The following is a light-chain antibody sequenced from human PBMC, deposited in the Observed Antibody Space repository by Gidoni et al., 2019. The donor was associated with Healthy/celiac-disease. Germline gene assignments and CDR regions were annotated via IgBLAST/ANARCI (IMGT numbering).Light chain of an antibody. V-gene: IGKV1-8*01. J-gene: IGKJ4*01. CDR2: AAS. CDR1: QGISSY. CDR3: QQYYSYPLT. Sequence: IRMTQSPSSFSASTGDRVTITCRASQGISSYLAWYQQRPGKAPKLLIYAASTLQSGVPSRFSGSGSGTDFTLTISCLQSEDFATYYCQQYYSYPLTFXGXTKVEIK.